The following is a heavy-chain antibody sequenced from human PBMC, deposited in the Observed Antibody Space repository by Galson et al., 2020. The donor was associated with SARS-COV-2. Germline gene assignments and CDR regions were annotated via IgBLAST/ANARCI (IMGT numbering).Heavy chain of an antibody. Sequence: GGSLRLSCAASEFTFSTYDINWVRQPPGKGLEWVSYMSTSSSVIYYADSVKGRFTISRDNAKNSLYLQMNSLRLEDTAMYYCTMGGGSGYRYFDLWGRGTLVTVSS. J-gene: IGHJ2*01. V-gene: IGHV3-48*04. D-gene: IGHD6-19*01. CDR2: MSTSSSVI. CDR1: EFTFSTYD. CDR3: TMGGGSGYRYFDL.